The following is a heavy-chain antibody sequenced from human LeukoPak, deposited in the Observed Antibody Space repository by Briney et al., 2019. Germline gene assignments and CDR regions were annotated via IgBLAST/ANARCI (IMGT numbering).Heavy chain of an antibody. CDR3: ARIYDSSGYDFDY. J-gene: IGHJ4*02. D-gene: IGHD3-22*01. CDR1: GYTFTGYY. V-gene: IGHV1-2*02. CDR2: INPNSGGT. Sequence: ASVKVSCKASGYTFTGYYMHWVRQAPGQGLEWMGWINPNSGGTNYAQKFQGRVTMTRDTSISTAYMELSRLRSGDTAVHYCARIYDSSGYDFDYWGQGTLVTVSS.